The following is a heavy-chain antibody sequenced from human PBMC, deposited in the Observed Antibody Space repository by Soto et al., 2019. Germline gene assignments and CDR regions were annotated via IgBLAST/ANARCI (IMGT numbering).Heavy chain of an antibody. Sequence: SVKVSCMASGGRFSSHAISWVRQAAGQGLEWMGGILPIFGTANYAQKFQGRVTITADESTSTAYMELSSLRSEHTAAYYCARGRTVTTDAFDISGQGPMVTV. J-gene: IGHJ3*02. CDR1: GGRFSSHA. CDR2: ILPIFGTA. D-gene: IGHD4-17*01. CDR3: ARGRTVTTDAFDI. V-gene: IGHV1-69*13.